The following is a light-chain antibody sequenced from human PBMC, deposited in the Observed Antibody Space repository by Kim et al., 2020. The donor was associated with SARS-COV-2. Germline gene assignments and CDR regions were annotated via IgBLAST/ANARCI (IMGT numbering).Light chain of an antibody. V-gene: IGLV2-14*03. CDR3: SSYTSSSTVV. Sequence: GRSITISCTGTSSGVGGYNYVSWYQQHPGKAPKLMIYDVSNRPSGVSNRFSGSKSGNTASLTISGLQAEDEADYYCSSYTSSSTVVFGGGTQLTVL. CDR2: DVS. J-gene: IGLJ2*01. CDR1: SSGVGGYNY.